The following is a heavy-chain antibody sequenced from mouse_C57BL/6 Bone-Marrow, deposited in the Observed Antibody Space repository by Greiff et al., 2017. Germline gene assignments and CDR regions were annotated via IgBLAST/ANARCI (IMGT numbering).Heavy chain of an antibody. J-gene: IGHJ4*01. D-gene: IGHD2-4*01. CDR1: GYSFTDYN. V-gene: IGHV1-39*01. Sequence: EVKLQESGPELVKPGASVKISCKASGYSFTDYNMNWVKQSDGTSLECIGIIDPNYGTTSYNQKFKGKAKFTVDQSSSPDYLQLNILTSEASAVYYCPRGRVYYDYDGTMDYWGQGTSVTVSS. CDR3: PRGRVYYDYDGTMDY. CDR2: IDPNYGTT.